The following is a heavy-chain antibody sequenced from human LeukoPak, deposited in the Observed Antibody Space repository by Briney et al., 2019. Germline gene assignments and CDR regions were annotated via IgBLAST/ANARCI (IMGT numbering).Heavy chain of an antibody. CDR3: ARVVGKVVPAAIFDY. V-gene: IGHV4-61*05. CDR1: GGSISSSSYY. J-gene: IGHJ4*02. Sequence: SETLSLTCTVSGGSISSSSYYWGWIRQPPGKGLEWIGYIYYSGSTNYNPSLKSRVTISVDRSKNQFSLKLSSVTAADTAVYYCARVVGKVVPAAIFDYWGQGTLVTVSS. D-gene: IGHD2-2*02. CDR2: IYYSGST.